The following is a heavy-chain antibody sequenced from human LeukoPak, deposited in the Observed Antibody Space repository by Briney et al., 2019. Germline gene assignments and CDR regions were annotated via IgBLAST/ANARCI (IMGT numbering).Heavy chain of an antibody. CDR2: IKQDGSEK. J-gene: IGHJ4*02. CDR1: GFTFSSYW. V-gene: IGHV3-7*01. D-gene: IGHD6-19*01. CDR3: ASGYSSGRANNVY. Sequence: GGSLRLSCAASGFTFSSYWMSWVRQAPGKGLEWVANIKQDGSEKYYVDSVKGRFTISRDNAKNSLYLQMNSLRAEDTAVYYCASGYSSGRANNVYWGQGTLVTVSP.